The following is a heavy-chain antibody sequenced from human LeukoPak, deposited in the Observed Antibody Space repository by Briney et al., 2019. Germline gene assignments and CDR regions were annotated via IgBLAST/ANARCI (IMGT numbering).Heavy chain of an antibody. CDR1: GGSISSYY. CDR2: IYYSGST. J-gene: IGHJ4*02. V-gene: IGHV4-59*01. D-gene: IGHD3-22*01. CDR3: ARGIRGYSHQK. Sequence: SETLSLTCTVSGGSISSYYWSWIRQPPGKGLEWIGYIYYSGSTNYNPSLKSRVTISVDTSKNQFSLKLSSVTAADTAVYYCARGIRGYSHQKWGQGTLVTVSS.